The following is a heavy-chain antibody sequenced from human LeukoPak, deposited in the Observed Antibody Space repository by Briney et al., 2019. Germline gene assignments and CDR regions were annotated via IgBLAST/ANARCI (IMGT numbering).Heavy chain of an antibody. V-gene: IGHV1-24*01. D-gene: IGHD1-26*01. Sequence: ASVKVSCKVSGYTFTELSIHWVRRAPGKGLEWMGGFDREDDEIMYARKFQGRVTVTEDTTTDTAVMELRSLKSEDTAVYYCATAPLVGVPTFLDSWGQGTLVTVSS. CDR3: ATAPLVGVPTFLDS. CDR1: GYTFTELS. CDR2: FDREDDEI. J-gene: IGHJ4*02.